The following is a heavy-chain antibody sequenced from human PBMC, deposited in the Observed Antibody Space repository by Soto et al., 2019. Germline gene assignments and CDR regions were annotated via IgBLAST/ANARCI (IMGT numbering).Heavy chain of an antibody. CDR2: IYSGGST. J-gene: IGHJ3*02. Sequence: PGGSLRLSCVASGVTVSSNYMSWVRQAPGKGLEWVSVIYSGGSTYYADSVKGRFTISRHNSKNTLYLQMNSLRAEDTAVYYCARDFTSVLHDRFKRLSKPNDAFDIWGQGTMVTVSS. CDR3: ARDFTSVLHDRFKRLSKPNDAFDI. D-gene: IGHD3-22*01. V-gene: IGHV3-53*04. CDR1: GVTVSSNY.